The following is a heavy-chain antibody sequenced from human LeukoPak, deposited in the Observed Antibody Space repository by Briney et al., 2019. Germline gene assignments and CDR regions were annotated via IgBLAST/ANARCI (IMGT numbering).Heavy chain of an antibody. J-gene: IGHJ6*02. Sequence: SQTLSLTCAVSGGSISSGGYYWSWIRQPPGKGLEWIGNIYHSGSSNYKPSLKSRVTISVDTSKNQFSLKLNSVTAADTAVYYCARENVFRGIFHYGLDVWGQGTTVTVSS. CDR3: ARENVFRGIFHYGLDV. D-gene: IGHD3-10*01. V-gene: IGHV4-61*08. CDR2: IYHSGSS. CDR1: GGSISSGGYY.